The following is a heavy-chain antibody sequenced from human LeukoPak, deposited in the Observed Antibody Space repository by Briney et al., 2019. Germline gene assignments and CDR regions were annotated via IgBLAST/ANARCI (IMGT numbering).Heavy chain of an antibody. D-gene: IGHD6-13*01. CDR1: GYSISSGYY. CDR3: VRVPAYSSSWYGY. J-gene: IGHJ4*02. V-gene: IGHV4-38-2*02. CDR2: IYHSGST. Sequence: SETLSLTCTVSGYSISSGYYWGWIRQPPGKGLEWIGSIYHSGSTYYNPSLKSRVTISVDTSKNQFSLKPSSVTAADAAVYYCVRVPAYSSSWYGYWGQGTLVTVSS.